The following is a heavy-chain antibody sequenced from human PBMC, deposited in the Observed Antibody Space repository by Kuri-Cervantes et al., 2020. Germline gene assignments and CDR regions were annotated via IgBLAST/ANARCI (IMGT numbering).Heavy chain of an antibody. CDR3: ARVSTAEKWGLHHTRFDY. J-gene: IGHJ4*02. CDR1: GFTFSSYW. Sequence: GESLKISCAASGFTFSSYWMSWVRQAPGKGLEWVANIKQDGSEKYYVDSVKGRFTISRDNAKNSLYLQMNSLRAEDTAVYYCARVSTAEKWGLHHTRFDYWGQGTLVTVSS. D-gene: IGHD1-26*01. V-gene: IGHV3-7*01. CDR2: IKQDGSEK.